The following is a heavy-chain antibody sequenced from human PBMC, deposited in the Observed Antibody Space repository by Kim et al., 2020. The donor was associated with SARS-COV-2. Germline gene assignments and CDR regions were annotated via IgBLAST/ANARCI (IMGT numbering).Heavy chain of an antibody. CDR3: ARDHRSCSISTCYGEAIDY. J-gene: IGHJ4*02. CDR1: GYTFTNYA. V-gene: IGHV1-3*04. Sequence: ASVKVSCKSSGYTFTNYAIHWVRQAPGQRLEWMGWINTGSGNTKYSQIFQGRVAITRDTSANTAYMELSSLRSDDTAVYYCARDHRSCSISTCYGEAIDYWGQGPLVTVSS. D-gene: IGHD2-2*01. CDR2: INTGSGNT.